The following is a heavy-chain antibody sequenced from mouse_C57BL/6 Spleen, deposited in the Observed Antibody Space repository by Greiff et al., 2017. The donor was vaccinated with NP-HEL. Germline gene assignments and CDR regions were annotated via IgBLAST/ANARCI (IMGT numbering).Heavy chain of an antibody. Sequence: VQLQQPGAALVRPGSSVKLSCKASGYTFTSDWMDWVKQRPGQGLEWIGNIYPSDSETHYNQKFKDKATLTVDKSSSTAYMQLISLTAEDSAVYYCARSGGTTGFAYWGQGTLVTVSA. V-gene: IGHV1-61*01. CDR3: ARSGGTTGFAY. CDR1: GYTFTSDW. CDR2: IYPSDSET. D-gene: IGHD1-1*01. J-gene: IGHJ3*01.